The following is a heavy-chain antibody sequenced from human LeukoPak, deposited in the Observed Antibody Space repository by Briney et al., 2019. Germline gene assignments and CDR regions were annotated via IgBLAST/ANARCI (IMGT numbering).Heavy chain of an antibody. J-gene: IGHJ4*02. Sequence: SETLSLTCTVSAGSISSGSYYWSWIRQPAGKGLEWIGRIYTSGSTNYNPSLKSRVTISVDTSKNQFSLKLSSVTAADTAVYYCARVREYYGSGSYFDYWGQGTLVTVSS. V-gene: IGHV4-61*02. CDR3: ARVREYYGSGSYFDY. CDR2: IYTSGST. CDR1: AGSISSGSYY. D-gene: IGHD3-10*01.